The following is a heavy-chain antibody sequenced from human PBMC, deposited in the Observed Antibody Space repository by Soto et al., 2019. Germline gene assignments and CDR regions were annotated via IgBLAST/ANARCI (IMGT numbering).Heavy chain of an antibody. CDR2: IYYTGSA. J-gene: IGHJ5*02. V-gene: IGHV4-30-4*01. D-gene: IGHD1-26*01. CDR1: SGSISSADYY. Sequence: VQLQESGPGLVKPSQTLSLTCTVSSGSISSADYYWSWIRQPPGKGLEWIGYIYYTGSAYYNPSLKSRVTMSVDTSKNQFSLKVTSVTAADTAVYYCASGGGSNWFDPWGQGTLVTVSS. CDR3: ASGGGSNWFDP.